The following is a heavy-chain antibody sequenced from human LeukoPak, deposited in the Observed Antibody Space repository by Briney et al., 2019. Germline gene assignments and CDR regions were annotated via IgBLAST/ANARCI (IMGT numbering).Heavy chain of an antibody. CDR1: GFTFSSFT. V-gene: IGHV3-21*01. CDR2: ISNSGDYI. Sequence: PGGSLRLSCTVSGFTFSSFTMNWVRQGPGKGLEWVASISNSGDYISYADSLKSRFTISRDNAKNSLFLQMSSLRAEDTAVYYCAREMYAGWYFAFDIWGQGTMVTVSS. D-gene: IGHD6-19*01. J-gene: IGHJ3*02. CDR3: AREMYAGWYFAFDI.